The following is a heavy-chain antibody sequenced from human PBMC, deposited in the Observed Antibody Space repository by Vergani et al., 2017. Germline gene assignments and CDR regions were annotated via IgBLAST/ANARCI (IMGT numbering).Heavy chain of an antibody. D-gene: IGHD1-26*01. J-gene: IGHJ4*02. CDR1: GYTFTDYY. V-gene: IGHV1-2*02. Sequence: QVQLVQSGAEVKKPGASVKVSCRASGYTFTDYYMHWVRQAPGQGLEWVGWINPYSGGANTAQKFQGRVTMTRDTSNTTAYMELSRLRSDDMAIYYCARGDSGNYFGDYWGQGTLVTVAS. CDR2: INPYSGGA. CDR3: ARGDSGNYFGDY.